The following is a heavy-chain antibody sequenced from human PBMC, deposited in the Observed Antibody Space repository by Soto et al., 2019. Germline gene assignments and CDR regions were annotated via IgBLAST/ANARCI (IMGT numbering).Heavy chain of an antibody. D-gene: IGHD5-12*01. Sequence: GGSLRLSCAASGFTFSSYATSWVRQAPGKGLEWVSAISGSGGSTYYADSVKGRFTISRDNSKNTLYLQMNSLRAEDTAVYYCAKDFRSGYESFDYWGQGTLVTVSS. CDR3: AKDFRSGYESFDY. V-gene: IGHV3-23*01. J-gene: IGHJ4*02. CDR2: ISGSGGST. CDR1: GFTFSSYA.